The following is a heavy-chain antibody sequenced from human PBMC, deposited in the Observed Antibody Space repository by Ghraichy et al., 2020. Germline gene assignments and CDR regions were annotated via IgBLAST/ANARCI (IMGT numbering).Heavy chain of an antibody. V-gene: IGHV3-21*01. Sequence: GGSLRLSCAASGFTFSSFGMNWVRQAPGKGLEWVSFISGTIDYTFYADSVRGRFTVSRDNAQNSLYLQMSGLRADDTAVYYCVRGVTDFWGPGTLVTVSS. J-gene: IGHJ4*02. CDR2: ISGTIDYT. CDR1: GFTFSSFG. D-gene: IGHD2-21*02. CDR3: VRGVTDF.